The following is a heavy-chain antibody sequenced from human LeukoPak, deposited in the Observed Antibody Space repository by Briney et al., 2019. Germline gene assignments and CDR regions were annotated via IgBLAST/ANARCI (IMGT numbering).Heavy chain of an antibody. CDR2: FDPEDGET. J-gene: IGHJ1*01. Sequence: ASVKVSCKVSGYTLTELSMHWVRQAPGKGLEWMGGFDPEDGETIYAQKFQGRVTMTEDTSTDTAYMELSGLRSEDTAVYYCATFEGYYDSSGYPHWGQGTLVTVSS. CDR1: GYTLTELS. D-gene: IGHD3-22*01. CDR3: ATFEGYYDSSGYPH. V-gene: IGHV1-24*01.